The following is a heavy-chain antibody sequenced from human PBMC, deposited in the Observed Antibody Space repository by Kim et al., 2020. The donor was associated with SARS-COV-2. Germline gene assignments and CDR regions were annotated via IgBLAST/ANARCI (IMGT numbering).Heavy chain of an antibody. CDR3: AKENKNSYTTALDY. D-gene: IGHD3-10*01. CDR2: ISAYGSST. J-gene: IGHJ4*02. CDR1: GFTFSYFP. V-gene: IGHV3-23*01. Sequence: GGSLRLSCTASGFTFSYFPMAWVRQPPGKGLEWLSAISAYGSSTFYAESVKGRFTISRDSSKNAVFLQMYSLTADDTAIYYCAKENKNSYTTALDYWGQG.